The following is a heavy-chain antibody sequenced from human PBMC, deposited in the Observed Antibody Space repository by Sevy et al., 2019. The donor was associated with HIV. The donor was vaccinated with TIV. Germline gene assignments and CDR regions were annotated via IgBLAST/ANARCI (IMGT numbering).Heavy chain of an antibody. J-gene: IGHJ4*02. CDR1: GFTFSGSA. CDR2: IRSKANSYAT. CDR3: TRWLRGYSYGFDY. V-gene: IGHV3-73*01. D-gene: IGHD5-18*01. Sequence: AGGCLRLSCAASGFTFSGSAMHWVRQASGKGLEWVGRIRSKANSYATAYAASVKGRFTISRDDSKNTAYLQMNSLKTEDTAVYYCTRWLRGYSYGFDYWGQGTLVTVSS.